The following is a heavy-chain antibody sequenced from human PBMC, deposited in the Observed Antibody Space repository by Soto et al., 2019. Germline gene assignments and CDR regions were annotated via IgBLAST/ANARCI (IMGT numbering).Heavy chain of an antibody. CDR2: MNPNSGNT. V-gene: IGHV1-8*01. J-gene: IGHJ4*02. CDR3: ARAPIVATIPSLFDY. Sequence: GASVKVSCKASGYTFTSYVINWVRQATGQGLEWMGWMNPNSGNTGYAQKFQGRVTMTRNTSISTAYMELSSLRSEDTAVYYCARAPIVATIPSLFDYWGQGTLVTVSS. D-gene: IGHD5-12*01. CDR1: GYTFTSYV.